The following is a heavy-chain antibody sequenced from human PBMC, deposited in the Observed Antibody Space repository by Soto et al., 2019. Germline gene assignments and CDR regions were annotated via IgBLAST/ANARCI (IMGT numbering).Heavy chain of an antibody. J-gene: IGHJ4*02. CDR1: GFTFSSRA. CDR3: ANRPGDPYYFDF. V-gene: IGHV3-23*01. CDR2: ISNNGGTT. Sequence: EVQLLESGGGLVQPGGSLRLSCAASGFTFSSRAMTWVRQTPGKGQEWVSSISNNGGTTYYADSVKGRFTISRDNSKNSLYLQMSSLIVEDTAIYYCANRPGDPYYFDFWGPGTLVTVSS.